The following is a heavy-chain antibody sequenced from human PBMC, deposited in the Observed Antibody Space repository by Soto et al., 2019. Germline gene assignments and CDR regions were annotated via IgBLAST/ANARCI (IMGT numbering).Heavy chain of an antibody. J-gene: IGHJ4*02. CDR2: ISSSSSTI. D-gene: IGHD3-3*01. CDR1: GFTFSSYS. V-gene: IGHV3-48*02. Sequence: EVQLVESGGGLVQPGGSLRLSCAASGFTFSSYSMNWVRQAPGKGLEWVSYISSSSSTIYYADSVKGRFTISRDNAKNSLYLQMNSLRDEDTAVYYCARLHSYDFWSGYPFDYWGQGTLVTVSS. CDR3: ARLHSYDFWSGYPFDY.